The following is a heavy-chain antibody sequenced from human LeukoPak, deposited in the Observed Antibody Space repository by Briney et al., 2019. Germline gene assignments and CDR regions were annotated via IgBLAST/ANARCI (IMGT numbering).Heavy chain of an antibody. CDR2: ISSSGSTI. D-gene: IGHD3-22*01. J-gene: IGHJ6*03. V-gene: IGHV3-48*01. Sequence: GGSLRLSCVASVFTFSNDTMSWVRQAPGQGLEWISQISSSGSTIYYADSVKGRFTISRDNGKNSPSMQMNSLRAEDTAVYYRARSSITMTYYYMHVWGKGTTVILSS. CDR3: ARSSITMTYYYMHV. CDR1: VFTFSNDT.